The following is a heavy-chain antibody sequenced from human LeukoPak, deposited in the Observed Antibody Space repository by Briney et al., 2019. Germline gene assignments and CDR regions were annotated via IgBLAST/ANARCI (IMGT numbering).Heavy chain of an antibody. CDR3: ARDRGCSSSWYYMDV. J-gene: IGHJ6*03. D-gene: IGHD6-13*01. CDR1: GYSISTGYY. CDR2: FYHGGST. V-gene: IGHV4-38-2*02. Sequence: SETLSLTCTVSGYSISTGYYWDWIRQPPGKGLEWIGTFYHGGSTYYNPSLKSRVTMSADTSKNQFSLKLSSVTAADTAVYYCARDRGCSSSWYYMDVWGKGTTVTISS.